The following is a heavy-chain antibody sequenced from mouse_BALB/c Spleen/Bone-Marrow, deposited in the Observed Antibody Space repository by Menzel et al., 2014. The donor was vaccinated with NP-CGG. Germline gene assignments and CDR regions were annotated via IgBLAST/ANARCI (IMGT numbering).Heavy chain of an antibody. Sequence: VQLQQSGSELVKPGASVKVSCKASGYAFTSYNMYWVKQSHGKSLEWIGYIDPYNGGTSYNQKFKGKATLTVDKSSSTAYMHLNSLTSEDSAVYYCARENYGSSPAYWGQGTLVTVSA. CDR2: IDPYNGGT. CDR3: ARENYGSSPAY. V-gene: IGHV1S135*01. D-gene: IGHD1-1*01. CDR1: GYAFTSYN. J-gene: IGHJ3*01.